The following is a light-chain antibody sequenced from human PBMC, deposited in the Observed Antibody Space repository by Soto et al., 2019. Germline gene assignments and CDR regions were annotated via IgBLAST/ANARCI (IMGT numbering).Light chain of an antibody. CDR2: KAS. CDR3: QHYQSYSEA. Sequence: DIQMTQSPSTLSGSVGDRVTITCRASQTISSWLDWYQQKPGKAPKLLIYKASTLKSGVPSRFSGSESGTGFTLTISSLQPDDFATYYCQHYQSYSEAFGQGNKVELK. CDR1: QTISSW. V-gene: IGKV1-5*03. J-gene: IGKJ1*01.